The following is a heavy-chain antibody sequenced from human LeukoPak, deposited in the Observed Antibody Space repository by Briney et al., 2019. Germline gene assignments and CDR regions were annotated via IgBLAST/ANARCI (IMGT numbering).Heavy chain of an antibody. D-gene: IGHD4-11*01. Sequence: SETLSLTCTVSGGSISNCYWSWIRQPPGQGLGLMGYGYYSGSTNDNPYHNRPVTISIATSKNKFSLHLSPVTAADTAAYSSARGGLGGTTAYSNYLFDHWGQGTLVTVSS. V-gene: IGHV4-59*08. CDR1: GGSISNCY. CDR3: ARGGLGGTTAYSNYLFDH. CDR2: GYYSGST. J-gene: IGHJ4*02.